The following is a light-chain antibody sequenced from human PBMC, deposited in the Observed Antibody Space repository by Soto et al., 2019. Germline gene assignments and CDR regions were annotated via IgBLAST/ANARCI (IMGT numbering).Light chain of an antibody. Sequence: EIVLTQSPGTLSLSPGERATLSCRASQSVSSSYLAWYQQKPGQAPRLLIYGASSRATGIPDRFSGSGSGTDFTLTISRLEPEDFAVYFCQQYGSSPVTFGHGTRLEIK. J-gene: IGKJ5*01. CDR2: GAS. CDR1: QSVSSSY. V-gene: IGKV3-20*01. CDR3: QQYGSSPVT.